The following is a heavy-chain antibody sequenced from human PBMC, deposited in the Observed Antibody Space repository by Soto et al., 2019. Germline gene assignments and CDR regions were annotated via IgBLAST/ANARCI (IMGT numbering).Heavy chain of an antibody. V-gene: IGHV4-30-2*01. CDR3: ARAEEGFDF. CDR2: XYXXXNX. CDR1: GGSISSGGYS. J-gene: IGHJ4*02. Sequence: PSETLSLTCAVSGGSISSGGYSWSWIRQPPGKGLEXXXYXYXXXNXXXXPSLKSRVTISVDRSKNQLSLKLSSVPATDTAVYYCARAEEGFDFWGQGTLVTVSS.